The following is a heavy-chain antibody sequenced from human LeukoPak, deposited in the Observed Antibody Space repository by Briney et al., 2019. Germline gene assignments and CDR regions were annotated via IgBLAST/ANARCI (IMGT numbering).Heavy chain of an antibody. CDR1: GFTFSLFG. V-gene: IGHV3-48*01. CDR2: ISSSGTTI. Sequence: GRSLRLSCAASGFTFSLFGMNWVRQAPGKGLEWVSYISSSGTTIYSADSVKGRFTISRDNAKNSLYLQMNSLRAEDTAVYYCARGGTYYYDSSGYHDYWGQGTLVTVSS. CDR3: ARGGTYYYDSSGYHDY. D-gene: IGHD3-22*01. J-gene: IGHJ4*02.